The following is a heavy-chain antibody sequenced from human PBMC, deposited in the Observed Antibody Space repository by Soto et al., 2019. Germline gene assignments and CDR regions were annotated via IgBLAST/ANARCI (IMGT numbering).Heavy chain of an antibody. CDR2: MYWTDDK. D-gene: IGHD3-16*02. V-gene: IGHV2-5*01. CDR1: GFSLSTSRVG. J-gene: IGHJ4*02. CDR3: ARTPRDAYTWGRSRYTPYFDT. Sequence: QITLTESGPTLVKPTQTLTLTCTFSGFSLSTSRVGVGWIRQPPGKAPGWLALMYWTDDKRYTPFLKSRLSVTSHTSTKPLVLTMTDMDPADTATYYCARTPRDAYTWGRSRYTPYFDTWCQGTLVTVS.